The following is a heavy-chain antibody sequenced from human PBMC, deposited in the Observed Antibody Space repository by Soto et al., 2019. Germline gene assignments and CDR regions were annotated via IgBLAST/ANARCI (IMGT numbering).Heavy chain of an antibody. Sequence: QVRLVESGGGVVQPGRSLRLSCAASGFTFRGYGIHWVRQAPGKGLEWVAVISSDGTNEYYADSVKGRFTISRDNSKNTLYLQMNSLRADDTAVYYCAKDLGGYSYYYYMDVWGKGTTVTVSS. CDR2: ISSDGTNE. CDR1: GFTFRGYG. J-gene: IGHJ6*03. V-gene: IGHV3-30*18. CDR3: AKDLGGYSYYYYMDV.